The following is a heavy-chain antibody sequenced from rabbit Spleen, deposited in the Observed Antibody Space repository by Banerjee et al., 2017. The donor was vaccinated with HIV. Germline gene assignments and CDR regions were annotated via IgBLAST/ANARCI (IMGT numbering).Heavy chain of an antibody. Sequence: QEQLEESGGGMVKPEGSLTLTCTASGFSFSNSYDICWVRQAPGKGLEWIACIYTTNLKTYYASWAKGQFTISKTSSTTVTLQVTRLTAADTATYFCARDSGTSFSSYGMDLWGPGTLVTVS. V-gene: IGHV1S45*01. D-gene: IGHD8-1*01. CDR3: ARDSGTSFSSYGMDL. CDR1: GFSFSNSYD. J-gene: IGHJ6*01. CDR2: IYTTNLKT.